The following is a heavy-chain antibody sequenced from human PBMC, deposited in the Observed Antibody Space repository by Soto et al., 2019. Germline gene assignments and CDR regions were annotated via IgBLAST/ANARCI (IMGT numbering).Heavy chain of an antibody. Sequence: QVQLQESGPGLVKPSETLSLTCTVSGASISSYYWSWIRQPPGKGLEWVGFIFHSGSTNCNPSLKSQVTFTVHTSKNQFALKLTSVTAAATAVNYCARDENGSPHFDYWGQGILITVSS. V-gene: IGHV4-59*01. CDR3: ARDENGSPHFDY. CDR2: IFHSGST. CDR1: GASISSYY. J-gene: IGHJ4*02. D-gene: IGHD1-26*01.